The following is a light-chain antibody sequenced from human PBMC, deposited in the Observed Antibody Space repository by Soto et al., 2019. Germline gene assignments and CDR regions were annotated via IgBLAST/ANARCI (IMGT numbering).Light chain of an antibody. CDR3: GADHGSGSNFVL. V-gene: IGLV9-49*01. J-gene: IGLJ2*01. CDR1: SGYSNYK. Sequence: QSVLTQPPSASASLGASVTLTCTLSSGYSNYKVDWYQQRPGKGPRFVMRVGTGGIVGSKGDGIPDRFSVLGSDLNRYLTIKNIQEEDESDYHCGADHGSGSNFVLFGGGTKLTVL. CDR2: VGTGGIVG.